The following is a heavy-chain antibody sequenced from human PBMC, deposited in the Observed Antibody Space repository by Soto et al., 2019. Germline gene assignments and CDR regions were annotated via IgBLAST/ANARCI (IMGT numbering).Heavy chain of an antibody. Sequence: EVQLLESGGGLVQPGGSLRLSCAASGFTFSSYAMSWVRQAPGKGLEWVSAISGSGGSTYYADSVKGRFTNSRDNSKNTLYLQMNSLRAEDTAVYYCAKSRFLEWLSDYWGQGTLVTVSS. CDR1: GFTFSSYA. CDR3: AKSRFLEWLSDY. D-gene: IGHD3-3*01. J-gene: IGHJ4*02. CDR2: ISGSGGST. V-gene: IGHV3-23*01.